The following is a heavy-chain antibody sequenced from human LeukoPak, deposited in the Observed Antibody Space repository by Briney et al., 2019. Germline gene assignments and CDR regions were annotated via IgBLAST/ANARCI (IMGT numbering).Heavy chain of an antibody. D-gene: IGHD3-16*01. Sequence: PSQTLSLTCTVSGGSISSGSYYWSWIRQPAGKGLEWIGRMYISGSTNYNPSLKSRVTISVDTSKNQFSLKLSSVTAADTAVYYCARETSQKGAHYMDVWGKGTTVTISS. V-gene: IGHV4-61*02. J-gene: IGHJ6*03. CDR2: MYISGST. CDR1: GGSISSGSYY. CDR3: ARETSQKGAHYMDV.